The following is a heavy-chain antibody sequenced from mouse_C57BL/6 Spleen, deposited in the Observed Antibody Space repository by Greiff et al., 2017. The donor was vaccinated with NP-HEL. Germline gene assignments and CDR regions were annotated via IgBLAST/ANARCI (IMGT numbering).Heavy chain of an antibody. D-gene: IGHD1-1*01. J-gene: IGHJ1*03. V-gene: IGHV5-16*01. CDR2: INYDGSST. CDR1: GFTFSDYY. Sequence: EVMLVESEGGLVQPGSSMKLSCTASGFTFSDYYMAWVRQVPEKGLEWVANINYDGSSTYYLDSLKSRFIISRDNAKNILYLQMSSLKSEDTATYYCARGGGITTVVDWYFDVWGTGTTVTVSS. CDR3: ARGGGITTVVDWYFDV.